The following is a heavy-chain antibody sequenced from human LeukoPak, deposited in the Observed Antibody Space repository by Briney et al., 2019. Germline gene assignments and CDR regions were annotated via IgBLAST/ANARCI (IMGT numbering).Heavy chain of an antibody. CDR1: GFTFDDYA. D-gene: IGHD4-11*01. Sequence: GGSLRLSCAASGFTFDDYAMHWVRQAPGKGLEWVSNISWDSVTIGYADSVKGRFTISRDNAKNSLYLQMSSLRAEDTALYYCAKDHYNNRGYFDYWGQGTLVTVSS. J-gene: IGHJ4*02. CDR3: AKDHYNNRGYFDY. V-gene: IGHV3-9*01. CDR2: ISWDSVTI.